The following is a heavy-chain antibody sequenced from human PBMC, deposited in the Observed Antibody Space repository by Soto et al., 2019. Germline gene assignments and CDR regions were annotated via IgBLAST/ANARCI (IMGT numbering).Heavy chain of an antibody. CDR3: ARVPEWGGALPLDY. CDR2: INPSGGST. CDR1: GYTFTSYY. Sequence: ASLKVSCKASGYTFTSYYMHWVLQAPGQGLEWMGIINPSGGSTSYAQKFESRVTMTRDTSTSTVYMELSSLRSEDTAVYYCARVPEWGGALPLDYWGQGTLVTGPS. V-gene: IGHV1-46*01. J-gene: IGHJ4*02. D-gene: IGHD3-16*01.